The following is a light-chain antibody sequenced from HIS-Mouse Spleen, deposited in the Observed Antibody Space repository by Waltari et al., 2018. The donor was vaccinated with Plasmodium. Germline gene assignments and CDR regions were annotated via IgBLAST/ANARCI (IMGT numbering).Light chain of an antibody. CDR1: QSVSSSY. V-gene: IGKV3-20*01. CDR3: QQYGSSPLT. Sequence: EIVLTQSPGTLSLSPGARATLSCRASQSVSSSYLAWYQQKPCQAPRLLIYGASSRTTGIPDRFSGSGSGTDFTLTISRLEPEDFAVYYCQQYGSSPLTFGGGTKVEIK. CDR2: GAS. J-gene: IGKJ4*01.